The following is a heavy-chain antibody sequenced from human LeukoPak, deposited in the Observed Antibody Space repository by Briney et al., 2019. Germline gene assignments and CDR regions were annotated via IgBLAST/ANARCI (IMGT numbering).Heavy chain of an antibody. CDR1: GFTFSSYW. V-gene: IGHV3-74*01. CDR3: ARAGPRGVPYYFDY. J-gene: IGHJ4*02. Sequence: SGGSLRLSCAASGFTFSSYWMHWVRQAPGKGLVWVSRINSDGSSTSYADSVKGRFTISRDNAKNTLYLQMNSLRAEDTAVYYCARAGPRGVPYYFDYWGQGTLVTVSS. CDR2: INSDGSST.